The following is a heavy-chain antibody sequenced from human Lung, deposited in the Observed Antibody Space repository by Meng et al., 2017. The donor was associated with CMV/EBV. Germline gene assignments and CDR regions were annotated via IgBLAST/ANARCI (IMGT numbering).Heavy chain of an antibody. J-gene: IGHJ4*02. D-gene: IGHD6-19*01. Sequence: QLRGAGPGLVKPSGPLSLPCAVSGGSISISTWWSWVRQPPGKGLEWIGEIYHSGGTNYNPSLRGRVTISLDKSKNQFSLTLRSVTAADTAVYYCARDPYATGWAGWGQGTLVTVSS. CDR1: GGSISISTW. V-gene: IGHV4-4*02. CDR2: IYHSGGT. CDR3: ARDPYATGWAG.